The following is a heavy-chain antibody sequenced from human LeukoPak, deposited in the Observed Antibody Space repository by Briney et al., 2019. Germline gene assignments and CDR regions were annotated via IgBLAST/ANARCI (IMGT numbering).Heavy chain of an antibody. J-gene: IGHJ4*02. CDR1: GGSISGFF. CDR2: INNGGTT. V-gene: IGHV4-59*01. Sequence: SETLSLTCSVSGGSISGFFWSWIRQSPGKGLEWLGFINNGGTTNYNPSLKNRITISVDTSKNQFSLKLSSVTAADTAVYYCAGGHYPLEYWGQGTLVTVSS. D-gene: IGHD1-26*01. CDR3: AGGHYPLEY.